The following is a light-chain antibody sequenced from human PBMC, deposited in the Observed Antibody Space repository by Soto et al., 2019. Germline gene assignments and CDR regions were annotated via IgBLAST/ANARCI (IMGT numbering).Light chain of an antibody. CDR1: SSNIGNNA. Sequence: QSVLTQPPSVSEAPRQRVTISCSGSSSNIGNNAVNWYQQLPGKAPKLLIYYDDLLPSGVSDRFSGSKSGTSASLAISGLQYEDEADYYCAAWDDSLNARVFGGGTKLTVL. V-gene: IGLV1-36*01. CDR3: AAWDDSLNARV. CDR2: YDD. J-gene: IGLJ3*02.